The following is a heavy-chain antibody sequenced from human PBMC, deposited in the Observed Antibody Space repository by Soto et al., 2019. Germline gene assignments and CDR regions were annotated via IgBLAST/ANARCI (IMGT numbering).Heavy chain of an antibody. Sequence: GRSMRLSWAASGVNCKGYAVSWICQAQGKGLEWVSAISGSGGSTDYADSVKGRFTISRDNSKNTLYLQMHSLRAEDTAVYYCAKDRDTAMVGSYFDYWGQGTLVAASS. CDR1: GVNCKGYA. D-gene: IGHD5-18*01. V-gene: IGHV3-23*01. J-gene: IGHJ4*02. CDR2: ISGSGGST. CDR3: AKDRDTAMVGSYFDY.